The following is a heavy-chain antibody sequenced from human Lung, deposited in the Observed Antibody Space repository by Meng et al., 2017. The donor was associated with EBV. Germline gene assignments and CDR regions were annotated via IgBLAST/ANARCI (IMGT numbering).Heavy chain of an antibody. J-gene: IGHJ5*01. Sequence: HITLTESGPTVVKPTQTLTVTCTFPGISLNTLGVGVGWIRQPPGKALEWLGLIYWDDTTRYKSSLSHRLTITKDTSQHQVVLTLTNMDPVDAGTYWCVYSVVRGIVKRNFFDSWGQGIVVTVSS. CDR1: GISLNTLGVG. CDR2: IYWDDTT. D-gene: IGHD3-10*01. V-gene: IGHV2-5*02. CDR3: VYSVVRGIVKRNFFDS.